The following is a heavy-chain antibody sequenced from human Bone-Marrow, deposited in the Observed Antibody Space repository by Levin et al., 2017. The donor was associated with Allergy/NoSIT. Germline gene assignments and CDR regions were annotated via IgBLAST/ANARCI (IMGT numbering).Heavy chain of an antibody. CDR3: ARGPPYKYGSGTYYFDH. D-gene: IGHD3-10*01. CDR1: GGSISSGDYF. CDR2: IYYSGST. Sequence: PSETLSLTCTVSGGSISSGDYFWSWIRQPPGKGLEWIGYIYYSGSTHYNPSLKSRVITSVDTSKNQFSLKLSSVTAADTAVYYCARGPPYKYGSGTYYFDHWGQGTLVTVSS. V-gene: IGHV4-30-4*01. J-gene: IGHJ4*02.